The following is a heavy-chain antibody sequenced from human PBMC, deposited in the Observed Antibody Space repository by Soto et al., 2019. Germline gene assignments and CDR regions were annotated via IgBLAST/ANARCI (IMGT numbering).Heavy chain of an antibody. CDR2: TYYRSKWYN. Sequence: PSQTLSLTCAISGDSVSSSSVTWNWIRQSPSRGLEWLGRTYYRSKWYNDYAEPVKGRFTISRDDSKSIAYLQMNSLKTEDTAVYYCTSSGYLYYYGMDVWGQGTTVTVSS. V-gene: IGHV6-1*01. CDR1: GDSVSSSSVT. J-gene: IGHJ6*02. D-gene: IGHD3-22*01. CDR3: TSSGYLYYYGMDV.